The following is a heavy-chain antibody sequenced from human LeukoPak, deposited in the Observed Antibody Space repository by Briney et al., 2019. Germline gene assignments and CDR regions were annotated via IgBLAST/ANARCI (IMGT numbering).Heavy chain of an antibody. D-gene: IGHD1-26*01. CDR2: ISYDGSNN. CDR3: AKSDSGSYYVLDY. CDR1: GFTFSSYG. J-gene: IGHJ4*02. Sequence: TGGSLRLSCAASGFTFSSYGMHWVRQAPGKGLERVAVISYDGSNNYYADSVKGRFTISRDNSKNTLYLQMNSLRAEDTAVYYRAKSDSGSYYVLDYWGQGTLVTVSS. V-gene: IGHV3-30*18.